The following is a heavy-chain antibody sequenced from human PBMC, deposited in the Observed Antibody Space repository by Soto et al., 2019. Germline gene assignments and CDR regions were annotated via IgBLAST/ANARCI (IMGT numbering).Heavy chain of an antibody. CDR1: GYTFTSYG. D-gene: IGHD2-21*02. Sequence: ASVKVSCKASGYTFTSYGISWVRQAPGQGLEWMGWISAYNGNTNYAQKLQGRVTMTTDTSTGTAYMELRSLRSDDTAVYYCARDRTPYCGGDCYSLSFDYWGQGTLVTVSS. CDR3: ARDRTPYCGGDCYSLSFDY. J-gene: IGHJ4*02. CDR2: ISAYNGNT. V-gene: IGHV1-18*04.